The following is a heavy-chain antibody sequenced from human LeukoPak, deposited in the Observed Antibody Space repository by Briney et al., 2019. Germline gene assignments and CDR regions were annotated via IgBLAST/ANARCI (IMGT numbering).Heavy chain of an antibody. V-gene: IGHV3-21*01. CDR2: ISSSSSYI. J-gene: IGHJ4*02. CDR1: GFTFSSYS. Sequence: GGSLRLSCAASGFTFSSYSMNWVRQAPGKGLEWVSSISSSSSYIYYADSVKGRFTISRDNAKNSLYLQMNSLRAEDTAVYYCARDVIWFGELFNFDNWGQGTLVTVSS. CDR3: ARDVIWFGELFNFDN. D-gene: IGHD3-10*01.